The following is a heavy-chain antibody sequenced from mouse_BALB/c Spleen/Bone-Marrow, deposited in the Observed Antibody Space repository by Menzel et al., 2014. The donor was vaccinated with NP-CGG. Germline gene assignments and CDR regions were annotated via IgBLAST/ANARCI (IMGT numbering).Heavy chain of an antibody. J-gene: IGHJ4*01. CDR3: ARTFQPRRAMDY. D-gene: IGHD6-1*01. CDR1: DYTFTSYC. V-gene: IGHV1-74*01. Sequence: VQLQQSGPELVRPGASVKMSCKASDYTFTSYCMHWVKQRPGQGLEWIGMIDPSNSETRLNQKFKDKATLNVDKSSNTAYIHLSSLTSEDSAVYYCARTFQPRRAMDYWGQGSSVTVSS. CDR2: IDPSNSET.